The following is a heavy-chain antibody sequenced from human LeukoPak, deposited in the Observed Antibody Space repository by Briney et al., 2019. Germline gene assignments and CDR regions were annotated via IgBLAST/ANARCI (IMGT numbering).Heavy chain of an antibody. CDR1: GVTVSSNY. J-gene: IGHJ4*02. D-gene: IGHD5-12*01. CDR2: IYSGGST. V-gene: IGHV3-53*01. Sequence: PGGSLRLSCAASGVTVSSNYMSWVRQAPGKGLGWVSVIYSGGSTYYADSVKGRFTISRDNSKNTLYLQMNSLRAEDTAVYYCARSEGYDSHFDYWGQGTLVTVSS. CDR3: ARSEGYDSHFDY.